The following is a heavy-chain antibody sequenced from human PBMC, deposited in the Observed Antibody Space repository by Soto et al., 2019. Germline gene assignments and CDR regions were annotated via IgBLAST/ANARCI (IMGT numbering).Heavy chain of an antibody. D-gene: IGHD6-13*01. CDR1: GLSFGSLA. Sequence: GGSLRLACSAPGLSFGSLAMHWVGQAPGEGLEYVSGISSNGGSTYFADFVKGRLTISRDNSKNTLYLQMSSLRPDDTAVYYFSKKRSHRWYAF. CDR2: ISSNGGST. V-gene: IGHV3-64D*08. CDR3: SKKRSHRWYAF. J-gene: IGHJ3*01.